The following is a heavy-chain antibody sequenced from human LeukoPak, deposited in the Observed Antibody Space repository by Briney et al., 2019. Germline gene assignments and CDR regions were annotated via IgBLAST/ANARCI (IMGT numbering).Heavy chain of an antibody. J-gene: IGHJ4*02. CDR3: ARDKGYSYGHAFDY. Sequence: GGSLRLSCAASGFTFSDYYMSWIRQAPGKGLEWVTLIWYDGSNKCYAESVKGRFTISRDNSENTLYLQMNSLRAEDTAVYYCARDKGYSYGHAFDYWGQGTLVTVSS. D-gene: IGHD5-18*01. V-gene: IGHV3-33*08. CDR1: GFTFSDYY. CDR2: IWYDGSNK.